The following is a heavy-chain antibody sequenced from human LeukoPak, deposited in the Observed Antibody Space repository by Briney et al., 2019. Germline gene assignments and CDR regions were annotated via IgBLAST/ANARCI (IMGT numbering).Heavy chain of an antibody. Sequence: GGSLRLSCAASGFTFSRFAMHWVRQAPGKGLEYVAVISYDGNNKYYADSVKGRFTISRDNSKNTLYLQMNSLRAEDTAVYYCARESDYYGMDVWGQGTTVTVSS. V-gene: IGHV3-30*14. CDR2: ISYDGNNK. J-gene: IGHJ6*02. CDR3: ARESDYYGMDV. CDR1: GFTFSRFA.